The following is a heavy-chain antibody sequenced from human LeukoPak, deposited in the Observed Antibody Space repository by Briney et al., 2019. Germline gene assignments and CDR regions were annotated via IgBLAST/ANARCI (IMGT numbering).Heavy chain of an antibody. D-gene: IGHD3-22*01. J-gene: IGHJ4*02. CDR3: ATAGDSSGYYYY. V-gene: IGHV1-24*01. CDR2: FDPEDGET. Sequence: ASVKVSCKVSGCTLTELSMHWVRQAPGKGLEWMGGFDPEDGETIYAQKFQGRVTMTEDTSTDTAYMELSSLRSEDTAVYYCATAGDSSGYYYYWGQGTLVTVSS. CDR1: GCTLTELS.